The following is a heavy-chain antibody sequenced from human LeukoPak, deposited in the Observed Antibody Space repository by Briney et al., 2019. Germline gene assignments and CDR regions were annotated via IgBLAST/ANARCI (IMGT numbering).Heavy chain of an antibody. Sequence: SETLSLTCTVSGDSISSSSYYWAWIRQPPGKGLEWIGSIFYSGSTYYNPSLKSRVTISVDTSKNQFSLKLSSVTAADTAVYYCARNPETLDAFDIWGQGTMVTVSS. J-gene: IGHJ3*02. CDR3: ARNPETLDAFDI. CDR2: IFYSGST. CDR1: GDSISSSSYY. V-gene: IGHV4-39*07.